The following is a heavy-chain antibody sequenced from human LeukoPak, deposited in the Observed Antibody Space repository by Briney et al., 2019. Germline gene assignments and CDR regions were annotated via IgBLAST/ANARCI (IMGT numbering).Heavy chain of an antibody. CDR3: AREILREGWFDP. V-gene: IGHV1-8*01. CDR2: MNPNSGNT. J-gene: IGHJ5*02. Sequence: GASVKVSCKASGYTFTSYDINWVRQATGQGLEWMGWMNPNSGNTGYAQKFQGRVTMTRNTSIRTAYMELSSLRSEDTAVYYCAREILREGWFDPWGQGTLVTVSS. CDR1: GYTFTSYD.